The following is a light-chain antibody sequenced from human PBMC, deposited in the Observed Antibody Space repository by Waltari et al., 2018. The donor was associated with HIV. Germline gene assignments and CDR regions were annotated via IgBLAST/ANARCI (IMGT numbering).Light chain of an antibody. CDR1: QAISDY. Sequence: DIQLTQSPSSLSASVGDTITFTCRASQAISDYLNGHQQKPVRAPKLLIYAATNLQRGVASRFSATRSGTDFTLTIDRLQPEDLATYYCQQSYTMPLTFGGGT. CDR3: QQSYTMPLT. V-gene: IGKV1-39*01. CDR2: AAT. J-gene: IGKJ4*01.